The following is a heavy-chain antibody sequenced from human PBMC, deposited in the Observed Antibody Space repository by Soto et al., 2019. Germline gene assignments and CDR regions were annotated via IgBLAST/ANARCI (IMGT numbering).Heavy chain of an antibody. CDR2: IHRSGST. V-gene: IGHV4-4*07. J-gene: IGHJ4*02. CDR1: GGSISSHY. Sequence: QVQLQESGPGLVKPSATLSLNCIVSGGSISSHYWSWLRQPAGQGLEWIGRIHRSGSTNYNPSLKSRISMSVDTSKNQVYLKLTSVTAADTAVYYCARDGTHYDFWSGLLRQVPYFDYWGQGTLVTVSS. CDR3: ARDGTHYDFWSGLLRQVPYFDY. D-gene: IGHD3-3*01.